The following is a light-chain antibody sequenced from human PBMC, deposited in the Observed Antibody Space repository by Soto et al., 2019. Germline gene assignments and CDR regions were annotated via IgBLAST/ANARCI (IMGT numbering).Light chain of an antibody. Sequence: QAVVTQEPSLIVSPGGTVTLTCGSTTGAVTSGHYPDWFQQKPGQAPRTLIYDTNNRHSWTPARFSGSLLGGKAALTLSGAQPEDEADYYCLLSYNGAQVFGGGTKLTVL. CDR2: DTN. CDR3: LLSYNGAQV. V-gene: IGLV7-46*01. CDR1: TGAVTSGHY. J-gene: IGLJ3*02.